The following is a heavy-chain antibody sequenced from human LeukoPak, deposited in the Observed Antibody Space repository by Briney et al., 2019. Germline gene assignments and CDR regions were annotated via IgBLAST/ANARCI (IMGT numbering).Heavy chain of an antibody. CDR3: AKGGAVRGVQSGRFDD. CDR1: GFTFSSYG. D-gene: IGHD3-10*01. Sequence: PAGSLRLSCAASGFTFSSYGMIWVRQAPGKGLEWVSGTTGSGGTTFYADSVQGRFIISRYNCRNTLFLQMNSLTDEDTAAYYCAKGGAVRGVQSGRFDDWGQGTLVTVSS. CDR2: TTGSGGTT. V-gene: IGHV3-23*01. J-gene: IGHJ4*02.